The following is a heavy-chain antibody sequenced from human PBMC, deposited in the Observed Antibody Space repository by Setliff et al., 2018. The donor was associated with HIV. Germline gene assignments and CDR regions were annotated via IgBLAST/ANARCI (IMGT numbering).Heavy chain of an antibody. J-gene: IGHJ4*02. Sequence: SETLSLTCTVSGGSITGYYWSWIRQPPGKGLEWIGWIYYSGNTRYNPSLKSRVTISLDTSKNRFSLQLTSVTAADTAVYCCARGVPLLPPHYWGQGTLVTVSS. CDR1: GGSITGYY. CDR2: IYYSGNT. V-gene: IGHV4-59*01. D-gene: IGHD2-21*02. CDR3: ARGVPLLPPHY.